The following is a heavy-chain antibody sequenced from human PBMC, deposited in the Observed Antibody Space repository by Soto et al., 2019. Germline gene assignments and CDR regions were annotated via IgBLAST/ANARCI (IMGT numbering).Heavy chain of an antibody. Sequence: PGGSLRLSCAASGFAFSTYWMHWVRQAPGKGLLWVARIKFDGSSTYSADSVKGRFTISRDDAKNTLYLQMNGLRVDDTAVYYCARGAKNIYAMDVWGQGTAVTVYS. CDR3: ARGAKNIYAMDV. J-gene: IGHJ6*02. V-gene: IGHV3-74*01. CDR2: IKFDGSST. CDR1: GFAFSTYW.